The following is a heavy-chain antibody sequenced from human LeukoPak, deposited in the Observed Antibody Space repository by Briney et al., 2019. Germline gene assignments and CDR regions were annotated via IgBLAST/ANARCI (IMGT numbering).Heavy chain of an antibody. CDR3: AKYYGSGGARFDP. Sequence: PGGSLRLSCAASGFAFSSYAMSWVRQAAGKGLEWVSAIGGGGTYTYYTDSVKGRFTISRDNSKNTLYLQMSSLRAEDTAVYYCAKYYGSGGARFDPWGQGTLVTVSS. D-gene: IGHD3-10*01. CDR2: IGGGGTYT. J-gene: IGHJ5*02. CDR1: GFAFSSYA. V-gene: IGHV3-23*01.